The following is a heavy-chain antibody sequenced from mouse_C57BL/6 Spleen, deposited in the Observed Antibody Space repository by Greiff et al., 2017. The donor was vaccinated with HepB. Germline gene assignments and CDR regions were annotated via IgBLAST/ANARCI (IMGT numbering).Heavy chain of an antibody. CDR3: ARDCGGYFDY. J-gene: IGHJ2*01. Sequence: QVQLKESGAELVRPGTSVKVSCKASGYAFTNYLIEWVKQRPGQGLEWIGVINPGSGGTNYNEKFKGKATLTADKSSSPAYMQLSSLTSEDSAVYFCARDCGGYFDYWGQGTTLTVSS. CDR1: GYAFTNYL. V-gene: IGHV1-54*01. CDR2: INPGSGGT.